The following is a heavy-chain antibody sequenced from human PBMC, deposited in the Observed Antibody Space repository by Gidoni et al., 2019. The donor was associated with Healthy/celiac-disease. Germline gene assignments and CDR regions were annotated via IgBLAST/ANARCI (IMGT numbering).Heavy chain of an antibody. D-gene: IGHD3-22*01. CDR1: GGSFSGYY. CDR3: ATYYYDSSGYYRGLDY. V-gene: IGHV4-34*01. J-gene: IGHJ4*02. CDR2: INHSGST. Sequence: QVQLQQWGAGLLKPSETLSLTCAVYGGSFSGYYWSWLRQPPGKGLEWIGEINHSGSTNYNPSLKSRVTISVDTSKNQFALKLNSVTAADTAVYYCATYYYDSSGYYRGLDYWGQGTLVTVSS.